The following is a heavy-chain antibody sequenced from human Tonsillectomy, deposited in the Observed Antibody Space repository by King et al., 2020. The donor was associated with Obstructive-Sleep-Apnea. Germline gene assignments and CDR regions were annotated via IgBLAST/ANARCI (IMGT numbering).Heavy chain of an antibody. CDR3: ARGTSLAVAGSLTY. V-gene: IGHV3-21*01. CDR2: ISSSSNYI. J-gene: IGHJ4*02. CDR1: GFTFRSYD. Sequence: VQLVESGGGLVKPGGSLRLSCAASGFTFRSYDMNWVRQAPGKGLEWGSSISSSSNYIYYADSVKGRFTISRDNAKNSLYLQMISLRAEDTAVYYCARGTSLAVAGSLTYWGQGTLVTVSS. D-gene: IGHD6-19*01.